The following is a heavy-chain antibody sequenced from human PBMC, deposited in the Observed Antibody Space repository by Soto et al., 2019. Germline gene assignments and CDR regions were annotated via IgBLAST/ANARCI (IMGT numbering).Heavy chain of an antibody. J-gene: IGHJ5*02. CDR1: CYTFTHYG. Sequence: APVKGSLKASCYTFTHYGISLVRQAPGQRLEWMGWINVYNGNTKYAQKVQGRVTMTTDTSTSTAYMELRSLRSDDTAVYYCARGVGSGSYYNQYNWFDPWGQGTLVTVSS. CDR3: ARGVGSGSYYNQYNWFDP. CDR2: INVYNGNT. V-gene: IGHV1-18*01. D-gene: IGHD3-10*01.